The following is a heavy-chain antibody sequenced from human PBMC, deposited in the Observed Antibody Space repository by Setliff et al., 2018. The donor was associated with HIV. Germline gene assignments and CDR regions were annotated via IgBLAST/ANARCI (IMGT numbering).Heavy chain of an antibody. D-gene: IGHD3-10*01. J-gene: IGHJ4*02. CDR1: GGSISSHY. CDR2: IYYSGST. CDR3: ARLSGGMVPNY. Sequence: SETLSLTCTVSGGSISSHYWSWIRQPPGKGLEWIGSIYYSGSTNYNPSLKSRVTISVDTSKNQFSLKLSSVTAADTAVYYCARLSGGMVPNYWGQGTLVTVS. V-gene: IGHV4-59*11.